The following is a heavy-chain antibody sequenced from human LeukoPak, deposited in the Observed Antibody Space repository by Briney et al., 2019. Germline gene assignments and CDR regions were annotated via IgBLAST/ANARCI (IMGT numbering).Heavy chain of an antibody. CDR1: GGSFSGYY. D-gene: IGHD2-2*02. V-gene: IGHV4-34*01. CDR2: INHSGST. Sequence: PSETLSLTCAVYGGSFSGYYWSWTRQPPGKGLEWIGEINHSGSTNYNPSLKSRVTISVDTSKNQFSLKLSSVTAADTAVYYCARGYQLLYGFWFDPWGQGTLVTVSS. CDR3: ARGYQLLYGFWFDP. J-gene: IGHJ5*02.